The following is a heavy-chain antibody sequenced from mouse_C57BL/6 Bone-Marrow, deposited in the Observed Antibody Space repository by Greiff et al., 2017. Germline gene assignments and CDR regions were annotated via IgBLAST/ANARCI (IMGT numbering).Heavy chain of an antibody. V-gene: IGHV1-22*01. D-gene: IGHD6-5*01. CDR2: INPNNGGT. CDR1: GYTFTDYN. Sequence: EVQVVESGPELVKPGASVKMSCKASGYTFTDYNMHWVKQSHGKSLEWIGYINPNNGGTSYNQKFKGKATLTVNKSSSTAYMELRSLTSEDSAVYYCARGLWAMDYWGQGTSVTVSS. J-gene: IGHJ4*01. CDR3: ARGLWAMDY.